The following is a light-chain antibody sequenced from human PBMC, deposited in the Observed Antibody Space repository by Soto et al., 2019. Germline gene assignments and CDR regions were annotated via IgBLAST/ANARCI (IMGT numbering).Light chain of an antibody. Sequence: QSALTQPASVSGSPGQSITISCTGTSSDVGSYNVVSWYQHHPGKAPKLIIYAGSQRPSGVSNRFSGSKSDNTASLTISGLQAEDEADYYCCSYASGITSYVFGTGTKLTVL. J-gene: IGLJ1*01. CDR1: SSDVGSYNV. CDR2: AGS. V-gene: IGLV2-23*01. CDR3: CSYASGITSYV.